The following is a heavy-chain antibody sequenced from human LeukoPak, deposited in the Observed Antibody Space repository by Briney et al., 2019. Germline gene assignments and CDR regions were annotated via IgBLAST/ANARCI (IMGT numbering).Heavy chain of an antibody. D-gene: IGHD5-12*01. CDR3: ARKNVDIVATIRGYYYYYMDV. Sequence: SETLSLTCTVSGGSISSSSYYWGWIRQPPGKGLEWIGSIYYSGSTYYNPSLKSRVTISVDTSKNQFSLKLSSVTAADTAVYYCARKNVDIVATIRGYYYYYMDVWGKGTTVTVSS. CDR2: IYYSGST. CDR1: GGSISSSSYY. J-gene: IGHJ6*03. V-gene: IGHV4-39*07.